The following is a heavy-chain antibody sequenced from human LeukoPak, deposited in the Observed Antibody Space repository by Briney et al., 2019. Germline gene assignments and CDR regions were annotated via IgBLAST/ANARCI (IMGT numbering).Heavy chain of an antibody. D-gene: IGHD3-10*01. V-gene: IGHV3-30*02. Sequence: GGSLRLSCAASGFTFSSYGMHWVRQAPGKGLEWVAFIRPDGDNKYYADSVKGRFTISRDNSKNTLYLQMNSLRAEDTAVHYCARARRSGGITMIRGVKDRGWFDSWGQGTLVTVSS. J-gene: IGHJ5*01. CDR1: GFTFSSYG. CDR2: IRPDGDNK. CDR3: ARARRSGGITMIRGVKDRGWFDS.